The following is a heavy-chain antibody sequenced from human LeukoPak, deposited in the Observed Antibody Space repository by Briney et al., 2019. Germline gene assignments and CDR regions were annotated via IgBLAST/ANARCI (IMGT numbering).Heavy chain of an antibody. CDR1: GFTFSDYS. D-gene: IGHD2-15*01. V-gene: IGHV3-21*01. Sequence: GGSLRLSCAASGFTFSDYSMNWVRQAPGKGLEWVSSFSSGSGYIYYADSVKGRFTISRDNAKNSLYLQMNSLRAEDTAVYYCAREGGYCSGGGRRYFDYWGQGTLVTVSS. J-gene: IGHJ4*02. CDR2: FSSGSGYI. CDR3: AREGGYCSGGGRRYFDY.